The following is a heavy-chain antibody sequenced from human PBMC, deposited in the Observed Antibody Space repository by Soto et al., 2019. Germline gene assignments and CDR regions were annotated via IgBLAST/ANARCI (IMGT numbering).Heavy chain of an antibody. CDR3: ARHLGGNHYYYGMDV. J-gene: IGHJ6*02. CDR1: GGTFSSYA. D-gene: IGHD3-16*01. CDR2: IIPIFGTA. V-gene: IGHV1-69*12. Sequence: QVQLVQSGAEVKKPGSSVKLSCKASGGTFSSYAISWVRQAPGQGLEWMGGIIPIFGTADYAQKFQGRVTITADDFTSTAYMELSSLRSEDTAVYYCARHLGGNHYYYGMDVWGQGTTVTVSS.